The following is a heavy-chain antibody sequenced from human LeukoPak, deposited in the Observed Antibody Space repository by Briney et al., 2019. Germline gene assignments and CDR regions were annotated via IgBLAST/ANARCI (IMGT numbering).Heavy chain of an antibody. D-gene: IGHD4-17*01. V-gene: IGHV1-2*02. Sequence: VASVKVSCKASGYTFTGYYMHWVRQAPGQGLEWMGWINPNSGGTNYAQKFQGRVTMTRDTSISTAYMELSRLSSDDTAVYYCARAMTAVTRLSFDYWGQGTLVTVSS. CDR2: INPNSGGT. CDR1: GYTFTGYY. CDR3: ARAMTAVTRLSFDY. J-gene: IGHJ4*02.